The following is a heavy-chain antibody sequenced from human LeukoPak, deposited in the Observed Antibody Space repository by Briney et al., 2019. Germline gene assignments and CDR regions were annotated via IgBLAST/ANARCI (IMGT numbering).Heavy chain of an antibody. CDR1: GGSISSYY. D-gene: IGHD5-24*01. J-gene: IGHJ4*02. CDR3: ARGAMATTPFFDY. V-gene: IGHV4-59*01. Sequence: KPSETLSLTCTVSGGSISSYYWSWIRQAPGKGLEWIGYIYYSGSTNYNPSLKSRVTMSLDTSRNQFSLKLTPLTAADTAVYYCARGAMATTPFFDYWGQGTLVTVSS. CDR2: IYYSGST.